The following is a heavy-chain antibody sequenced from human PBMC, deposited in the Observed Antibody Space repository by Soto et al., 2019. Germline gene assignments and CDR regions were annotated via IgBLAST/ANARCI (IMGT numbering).Heavy chain of an antibody. CDR3: ARVFRGDDSGWSDY. D-gene: IGHD6-19*01. CDR1: GFTFSSYS. Sequence: EVQLVESGGGLVKPGGSLRLSCAASGFTFSSYSMNWVRQAPGKGLEWVSSISSSSSYIYYADSVKGRFTISRDNAKNSRYLQMNSLRAEDTAVYYCARVFRGDDSGWSDYWGQGTLVTVSS. J-gene: IGHJ4*02. CDR2: ISSSSSYI. V-gene: IGHV3-21*01.